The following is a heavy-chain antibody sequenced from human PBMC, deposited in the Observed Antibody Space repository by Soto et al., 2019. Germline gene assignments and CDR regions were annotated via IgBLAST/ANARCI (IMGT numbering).Heavy chain of an antibody. CDR3: AKDTGPN. Sequence: SLRLSCAASGXTVYNYSMHWVRQAPGKGLEWVSGISWTSNTIAYADSVKGRFTTSRDNAKNSMYSQMNSLRAEDTAFYYCAKDTGPNWGQGTLGTVSS. CDR2: ISWTSNTI. V-gene: IGHV3-9*01. CDR1: GXTVYNYS. J-gene: IGHJ4*02.